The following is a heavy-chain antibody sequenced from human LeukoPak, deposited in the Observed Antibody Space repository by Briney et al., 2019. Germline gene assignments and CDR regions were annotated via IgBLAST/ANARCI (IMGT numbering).Heavy chain of an antibody. CDR2: IYYSGGT. Sequence: PSETLSLTCAVYGGSFRGYYWGWIRQPPGKGLEWIGSIYYSGGTYYNASLKSRGTISVDTSKNQFSLKLNSVTAADTAVYFCARQVVAVAGTGYFDYWGQGTLVTVSS. D-gene: IGHD6-19*01. J-gene: IGHJ4*02. V-gene: IGHV4-39*01. CDR1: GGSFRGYY. CDR3: ARQVVAVAGTGYFDY.